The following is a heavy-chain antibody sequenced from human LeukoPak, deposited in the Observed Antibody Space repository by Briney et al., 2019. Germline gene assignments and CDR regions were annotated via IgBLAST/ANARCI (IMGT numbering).Heavy chain of an antibody. Sequence: GGSLRLSCAASGFTFSSYGMHWVRQAPGKGLEWVAVISYDGSNEYYADSVKGRFTISRDNSKNTVYLQLNSLGPEDTSIYYCARAHRGRQLVGDGFDYWGQGTLVTISS. J-gene: IGHJ4*02. V-gene: IGHV3-30*03. CDR3: ARAHRGRQLVGDGFDY. CDR1: GFTFSSYG. D-gene: IGHD6-13*01. CDR2: ISYDGSNE.